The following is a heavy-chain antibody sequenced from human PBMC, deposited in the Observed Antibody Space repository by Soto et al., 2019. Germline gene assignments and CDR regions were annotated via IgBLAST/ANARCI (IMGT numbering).Heavy chain of an antibody. CDR3: ARGRDYYYYMDV. CDR2: IGTAGDT. Sequence: GGSLRLSCAASGFTFSSYDMHWVRQATGKGLEWVSAIGTAGDTYYPGSVKGRFTISRENAKNSLYLQMNSLRAGDTAVYYCARGRDYYYYMDVWGKGTTVTVSS. V-gene: IGHV3-13*01. J-gene: IGHJ6*03. CDR1: GFTFSSYD. D-gene: IGHD3-10*01.